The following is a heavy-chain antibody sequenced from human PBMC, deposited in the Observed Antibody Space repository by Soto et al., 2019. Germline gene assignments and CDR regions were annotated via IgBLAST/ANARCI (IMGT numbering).Heavy chain of an antibody. CDR1: GGSISSSSYY. Sequence: QLQLQESGPGLVKPSETLSLPCTVSGGSISSSSYYWGWIRQPPGKGLEWIGSIYYSGRTYYNPSLKSRVTISVDTSNNQFSLKLSSVTAADTAVYYCASKTDVWSGYYRDYYYGMDVWGHGTTVTVSS. V-gene: IGHV4-39*01. CDR3: ASKTDVWSGYYRDYYYGMDV. D-gene: IGHD3-3*01. CDR2: IYYSGRT. J-gene: IGHJ6*02.